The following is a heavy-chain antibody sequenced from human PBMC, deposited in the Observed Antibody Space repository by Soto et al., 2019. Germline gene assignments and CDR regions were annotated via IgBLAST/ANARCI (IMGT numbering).Heavy chain of an antibody. D-gene: IGHD6-19*01. CDR2: ISVSGGTT. Sequence: EVQLLESGGGFVQPGGSLRLFCAASGFTFSSYAMTWVRQAPGKGLEWVSDISVSGGTTYADSVKGRFTISRDNSKNTVYLQMNSLRAEDTAVYYCAKCITVAAKYYFQHWGQGTLVTVSS. J-gene: IGHJ1*01. V-gene: IGHV3-23*01. CDR1: GFTFSSYA. CDR3: AKCITVAAKYYFQH.